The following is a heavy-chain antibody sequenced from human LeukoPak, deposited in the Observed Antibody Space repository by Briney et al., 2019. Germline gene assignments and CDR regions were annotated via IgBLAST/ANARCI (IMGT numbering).Heavy chain of an antibody. D-gene: IGHD3-9*01. CDR3: ARVLRYFDWPDY. Sequence: PGGSLRLSCAASGFTFSSYSMNWVRQAPGKGLEWVSSISSSSSYIYYADSVKGRFTISRDNAKNSLYLQMNSLRAEDTAVYYCARVLRYFDWPDYWGQGTLVTVPS. V-gene: IGHV3-21*01. J-gene: IGHJ4*02. CDR1: GFTFSSYS. CDR2: ISSSSSYI.